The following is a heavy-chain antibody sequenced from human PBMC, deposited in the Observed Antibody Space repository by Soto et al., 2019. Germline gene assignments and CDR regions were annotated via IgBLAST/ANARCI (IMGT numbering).Heavy chain of an antibody. Sequence: LSLTCDVSGGSLSGYSWNWIRQPPGKGLEWIGEINHRGATVYNPSLKSRLTMSADSSKNQFSLKLKSVTSADTALYYCARRFLDWPNHFYFDSWGQGTLVTVSS. D-gene: IGHD3-3*01. CDR3: ARRFLDWPNHFYFDS. J-gene: IGHJ4*02. V-gene: IGHV4-34*01. CDR2: INHRGAT. CDR1: GGSLSGYS.